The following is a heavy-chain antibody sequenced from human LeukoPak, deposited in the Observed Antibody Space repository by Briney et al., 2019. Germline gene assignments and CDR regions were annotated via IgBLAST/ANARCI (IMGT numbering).Heavy chain of an antibody. CDR1: GFTFDDYG. D-gene: IGHD3-22*01. CDR3: ARAKYYYDSTTYLDAFDI. CDR2: INWNGGRT. Sequence: GGSPRLSCEGSGFTFDDYGMSWVRQDQGKGLEWVSGINWNGGRTGYADSVKGRFAISRDNAKNSLFLQMNSLRAEDTALYYCARAKYYYDSTTYLDAFDIWGQGTMVTVSS. V-gene: IGHV3-20*04. J-gene: IGHJ3*02.